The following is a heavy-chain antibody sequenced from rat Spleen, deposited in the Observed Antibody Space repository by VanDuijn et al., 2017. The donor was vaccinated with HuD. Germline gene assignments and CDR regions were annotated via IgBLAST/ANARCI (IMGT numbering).Heavy chain of an antibody. CDR2: IWTGGST. D-gene: IGHD1-10*01. V-gene: IGHV2-30*01. J-gene: IGHJ2*01. CDR3: ARDSYNNYGFDY. Sequence: QVQLKESGPGLVQPSQTLTLTCTVSGFSLTSYNVHWVRQPTGKGLEWMGVIWTGGSTAYNSLLKSRLSISRDTSKSQVFLKMNSLQTEDTATYYCARDSYNNYGFDYWGQGVMVTVSS. CDR1: GFSLTSYN.